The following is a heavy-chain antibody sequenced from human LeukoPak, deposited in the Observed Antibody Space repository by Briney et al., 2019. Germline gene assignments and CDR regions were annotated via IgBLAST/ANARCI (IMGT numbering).Heavy chain of an antibody. D-gene: IGHD4-17*01. CDR3: AKAHRGDYVDFDY. CDR2: ISYDGSNK. CDR1: GFTFSSYG. J-gene: IGHJ4*02. V-gene: IGHV3-30*18. Sequence: GRSLRLSCAASGFTFSSYGMHWVRQAPGKGLEWVAVISYDGSNKYYADSVKGRFTISSGNSKNTLYLQMNSLRAEATAVYYCAKAHRGDYVDFDYWGQGTLITVSS.